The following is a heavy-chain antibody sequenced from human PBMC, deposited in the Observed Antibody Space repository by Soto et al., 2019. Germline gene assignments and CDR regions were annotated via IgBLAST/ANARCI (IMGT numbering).Heavy chain of an antibody. J-gene: IGHJ5*02. V-gene: IGHV1-69*02. CDR1: GGTFSSYS. CDR3: ARGGAVVVPGAVDRHNWFDP. CDR2: VIPILGMA. Sequence: QVQLVQSGAEVKKPGSSVKVSCEASGGTFSSYSFSWVRQAPGQGLEWMGRVIPILGMANYAQKFQGRVTITADKSTSTVYMAMRSLISEDTAVYYCARGGAVVVPGAVDRHNWFDPWGQGTLVTVSS. D-gene: IGHD2-2*01.